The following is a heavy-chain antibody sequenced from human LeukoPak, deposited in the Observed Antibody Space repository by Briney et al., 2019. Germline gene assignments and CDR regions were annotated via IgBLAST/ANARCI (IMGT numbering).Heavy chain of an antibody. D-gene: IGHD2-15*01. Sequence: GGSLRLSCAASGFTFSNAWMSWVRQAPGKGLEWDGRIKSKTDGGTTDYAAPVKGRFTISRDDSKNTLYLQMNSLKTEDTAVYYCTILTYSWFDPWGQGTLVTVSS. CDR3: TILTYSWFDP. J-gene: IGHJ5*02. V-gene: IGHV3-15*01. CDR1: GFTFSNAW. CDR2: IKSKTDGGTT.